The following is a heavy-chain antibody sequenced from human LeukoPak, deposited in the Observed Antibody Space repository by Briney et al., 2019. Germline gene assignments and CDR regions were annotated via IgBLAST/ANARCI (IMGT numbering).Heavy chain of an antibody. CDR2: INPNSGGT. CDR1: GYTFTGYY. J-gene: IGHJ3*02. V-gene: IGHV1-2*02. CDR3: ARDSFYYDFWSGRQSTPKDAFDI. D-gene: IGHD3-3*01. Sequence: ASVKVSCKASGYTFTGYYMHWVRQAPGQGLEWMGWINPNSGGTNYAQKLQGRVTMTTDTSTSTAYMELRSLRSDDTAVYYCARDSFYYDFWSGRQSTPKDAFDIWGQGTMVTVSS.